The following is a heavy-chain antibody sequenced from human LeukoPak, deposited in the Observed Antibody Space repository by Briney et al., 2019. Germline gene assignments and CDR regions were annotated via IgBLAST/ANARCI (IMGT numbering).Heavy chain of an antibody. Sequence: GGSLRLSCAASGFTFGAYWMNWVRQVPERGLEWVANIKQDGSEKYYVDSVKGRFTISRDNSKNTLYLQMNSLRAEDTAVYYCAKDPRGYSYGYGSDYWGQGALVTVSS. D-gene: IGHD5-18*01. CDR2: IKQDGSEK. CDR3: AKDPRGYSYGYGSDY. J-gene: IGHJ4*02. V-gene: IGHV3-7*01. CDR1: GFTFGAYW.